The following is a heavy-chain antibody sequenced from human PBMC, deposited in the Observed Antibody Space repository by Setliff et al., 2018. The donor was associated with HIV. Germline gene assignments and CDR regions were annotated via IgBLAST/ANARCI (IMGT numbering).Heavy chain of an antibody. CDR2: IKQDGSEK. D-gene: IGHD2-15*01. Sequence: PGGSLRLSCAASGFSFSSYLMSWVRQAPGKGLEWVANIKQDGSEKCYVDSVRGRFTISRDNAKNSLYLQMNSLRAEDTAVYYCARDATRGGDMDVWAKGTTVTVSS. CDR3: ARDATRGGDMDV. CDR1: GFSFSSYL. V-gene: IGHV3-7*01. J-gene: IGHJ6*03.